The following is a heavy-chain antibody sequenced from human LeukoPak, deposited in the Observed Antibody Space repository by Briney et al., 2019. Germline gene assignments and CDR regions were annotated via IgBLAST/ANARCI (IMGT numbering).Heavy chain of an antibody. CDR1: GGSFSGYY. Sequence: PSGTLSLTCAVYGGSFSGYYWSWIRQPPGKGLEWIGEINHSGSTNYNPSLKSRVTISVDTSKNQFSLKLSSVTAADTAVYYCARVGGNPFFDYWGQGTLVTVSS. D-gene: IGHD2-15*01. J-gene: IGHJ4*02. CDR3: ARVGGNPFFDY. CDR2: INHSGST. V-gene: IGHV4-34*01.